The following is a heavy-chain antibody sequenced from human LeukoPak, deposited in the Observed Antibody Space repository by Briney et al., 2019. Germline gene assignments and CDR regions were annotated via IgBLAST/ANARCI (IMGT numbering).Heavy chain of an antibody. J-gene: IGHJ4*02. CDR3: ARDTSSWPNLDF. CDR1: GGSISSGGYY. D-gene: IGHD6-13*01. V-gene: IGHV4-31*03. Sequence: PSETLSLTCTVSGGSISSGGYYWSWIRQHPGKGLEWIGYIYYSGSTYYNPSLKSRVTISVDTSKRHFSLRLSSVTAADTAVYYCARDTSSWPNLDFWGQGTLVTVSS. CDR2: IYYSGST.